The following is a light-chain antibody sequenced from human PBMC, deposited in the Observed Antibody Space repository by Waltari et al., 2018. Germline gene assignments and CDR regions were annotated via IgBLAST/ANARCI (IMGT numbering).Light chain of an antibody. Sequence: EIVLTQSPATLSLSPGDTATVSCRASQSVYTYLAWYQHKPGQVPRLLIYDASKGATGVPARFSGSGSGADFTLIISSLEPEDFAVYYCHQRSNWPLTFGGGTKVDIK. CDR1: QSVYTY. CDR2: DAS. J-gene: IGKJ4*01. CDR3: HQRSNWPLT. V-gene: IGKV3-11*01.